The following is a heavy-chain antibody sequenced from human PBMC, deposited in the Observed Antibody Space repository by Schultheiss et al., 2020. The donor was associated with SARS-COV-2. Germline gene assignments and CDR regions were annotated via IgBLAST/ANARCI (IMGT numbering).Heavy chain of an antibody. CDR1: GFTFSDYY. D-gene: IGHD1-26*01. CDR2: ISSSSSYT. V-gene: IGHV3-11*06. J-gene: IGHJ6*02. CDR3: ARDKRWRGSYYVHGMDV. Sequence: GGSLRLSCAASGFTFSDYYMSWIRQAPGKGLEWVSYISSSSSYTNYADSVKGRFTISRDNAKNSLYLQMNSLRAEDTAVYYCARDKRWRGSYYVHGMDVWGQGTTVTVSS.